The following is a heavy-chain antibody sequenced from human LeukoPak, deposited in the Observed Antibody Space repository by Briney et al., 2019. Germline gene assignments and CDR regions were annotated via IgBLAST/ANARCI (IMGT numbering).Heavy chain of an antibody. CDR2: INPNSGGT. V-gene: IGHV1-2*02. J-gene: IGHJ4*02. Sequence: VASVKVSCKASGYTFTGYYMHWVRQAPGQGLEWMGWINPNSGGTNYAQKFQGRVTMTRDTSISTAYMELSRLRSDDTAVYYCARDTGIVVVPFDYWGQGTLVTVSS. CDR3: ARDTGIVVVPFDY. CDR1: GYTFTGYY. D-gene: IGHD3-22*01.